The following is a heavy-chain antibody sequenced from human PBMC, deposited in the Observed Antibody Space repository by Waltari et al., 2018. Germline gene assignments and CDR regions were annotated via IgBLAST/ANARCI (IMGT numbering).Heavy chain of an antibody. D-gene: IGHD2-15*01. CDR1: GGSISSYY. V-gene: IGHV4-59*01. Sequence: QVQLQESGPGLVKPSETLSLTCTVSGGSISSYYWSWIRQPPGKGLEWIGYIYYSGSTNYNPSPKSRVTISVDTSKNQFSLKLSSVTAADTAVYYCASRYCSGGSCYSHWYFDLWGRGTLVTVSS. J-gene: IGHJ2*01. CDR2: IYYSGST. CDR3: ASRYCSGGSCYSHWYFDL.